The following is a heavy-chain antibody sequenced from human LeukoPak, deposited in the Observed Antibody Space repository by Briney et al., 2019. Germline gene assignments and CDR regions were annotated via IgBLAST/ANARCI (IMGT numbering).Heavy chain of an antibody. V-gene: IGHV3-74*01. Sequence: GGSLRPSCAASGFIFSDHWMHWVRQAPGKGLVWLSRINNDGSSTIYADSVKGRFTFSRDNAENTLFLEMSSLRVEDTAVYYCVRERNNFWSGHHSIFDSWGQGTLVTVSS. J-gene: IGHJ4*02. D-gene: IGHD3-3*01. CDR2: INNDGSST. CDR3: VRERNNFWSGHHSIFDS. CDR1: GFIFSDHW.